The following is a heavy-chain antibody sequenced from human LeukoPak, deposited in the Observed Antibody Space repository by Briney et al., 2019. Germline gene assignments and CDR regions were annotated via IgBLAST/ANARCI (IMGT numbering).Heavy chain of an antibody. CDR1: GFTFSSYG. D-gene: IGHD5-12*01. J-gene: IGHJ4*02. CDR3: ARDRTRWLRFPDY. V-gene: IGHV3-30*02. Sequence: GGSLRLSRAASGFTFSSYGMHWVRQAPGKGLEWVAFIRYDGSNKYYADSVKGRFAISRDNSKNTLYLQMNSLRAEDTAVYYCARDRTRWLRFPDYWGQGTLVTVSS. CDR2: IRYDGSNK.